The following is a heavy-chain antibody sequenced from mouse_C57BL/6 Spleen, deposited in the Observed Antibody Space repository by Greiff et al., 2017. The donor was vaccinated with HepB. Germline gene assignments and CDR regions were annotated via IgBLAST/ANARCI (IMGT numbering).Heavy chain of an antibody. D-gene: IGHD2-4*01. CDR1: GYTFTSYG. J-gene: IGHJ3*01. CDR3: AKSYYDRGFAD. CDR2: IYPRSGNT. Sequence: QVQLQQSGAELARPGASVKLSCKASGYTFTSYGISWVKQRTGQGLEWIGEIYPRSGNTYYNEKFKGKATLTADKSSSTAYMELSSLTSEDSAVYFCAKSYYDRGFADWGQGTLVTVSA. V-gene: IGHV1-81*01.